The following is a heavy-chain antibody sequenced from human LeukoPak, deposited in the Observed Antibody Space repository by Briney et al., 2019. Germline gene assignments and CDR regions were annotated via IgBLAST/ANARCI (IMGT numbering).Heavy chain of an antibody. CDR3: ASEQDIGMVSALDY. CDR1: GYTFTGYY. CDR2: INPNSGDT. Sequence: GASVKVSCKPSGYTFTGYYMHWVRQAPGLGLEWMGWINPNSGDTNYAQKFQGRVTMTRDTSISTAYMELSRLRSDDTAVYYCASEQDIGMVSALDYWGQGTLVTVSS. J-gene: IGHJ4*02. V-gene: IGHV1-2*02. D-gene: IGHD5-18*01.